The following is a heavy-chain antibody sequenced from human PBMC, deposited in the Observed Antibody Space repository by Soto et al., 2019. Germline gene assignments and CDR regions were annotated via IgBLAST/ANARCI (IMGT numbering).Heavy chain of an antibody. CDR3: ARDSGVGATDYYYYYYGMDV. CDR1: GYTFTGYY. Sequence: ASVKVSCKASGYTFTGYYMHWVRQAPGQGLEWMGWINPNSGGTNYAQKFQGWVTMTRDTSISTAYVELSRLRSDDTAVYYCARDSGVGATDYYYYYYGMDVWGQGTTVTVSS. CDR2: INPNSGGT. V-gene: IGHV1-2*04. D-gene: IGHD1-1*01. J-gene: IGHJ6*02.